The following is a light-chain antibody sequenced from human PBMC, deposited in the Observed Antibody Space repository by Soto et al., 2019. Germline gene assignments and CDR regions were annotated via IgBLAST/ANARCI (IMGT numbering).Light chain of an antibody. CDR3: QQYGSSPPIT. CDR1: QSVSSSY. J-gene: IGKJ5*01. CDR2: GAS. V-gene: IGKV3-20*01. Sequence: EIVLTQSPSTLSLSPGERATPSCRAIQSVSSSYLAWYQQKPGQAPRLLIYGASSRATGIPDRFSGSGSGTDFTLTISRLEPEDFAVYYCQQYGSSPPITFGQGTRLEIK.